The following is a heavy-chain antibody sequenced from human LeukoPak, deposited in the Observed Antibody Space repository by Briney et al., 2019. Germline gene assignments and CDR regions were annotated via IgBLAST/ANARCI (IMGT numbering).Heavy chain of an antibody. J-gene: IGHJ6*02. CDR2: IYYSGST. D-gene: IGHD2-15*01. CDR1: GGSISSGDYY. CDR3: ARHVDGYYYYGMDV. Sequence: SETLSLTCTVSGGSISSGDYYWSWIRQPPGKGLEWIGYIYYSGSTYYNPSLKSRVTISVDTSKNQFSLKLSSVTAADTAVYYCARHVDGYYYYGMDVWGQGTTVTVSS. V-gene: IGHV4-30-4*01.